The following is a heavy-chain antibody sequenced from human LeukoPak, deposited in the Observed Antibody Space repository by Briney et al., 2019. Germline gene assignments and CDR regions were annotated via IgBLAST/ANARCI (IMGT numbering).Heavy chain of an antibody. J-gene: IGHJ4*02. D-gene: IGHD2-2*01. CDR2: INHSGST. V-gene: IGHV4-34*01. Sequence: NASETLSLTCAVYGGSFSGYYWSWIRQPPGKGLEWIGEINHSGSTNYNPSLKSRVTISVDTSKNQFSLKLSSVTAADTAVYYCARGLVGVVVPAAMGAFFDYWGQGTLVTVSS. CDR3: ARGLVGVVVPAAMGAFFDY. CDR1: GGSFSGYY.